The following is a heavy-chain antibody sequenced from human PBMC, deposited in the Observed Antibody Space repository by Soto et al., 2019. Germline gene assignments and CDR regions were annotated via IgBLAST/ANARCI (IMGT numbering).Heavy chain of an antibody. D-gene: IGHD2-15*01. J-gene: IGHJ5*02. CDR2: IYYSGST. CDR3: ARPYSWGWFDP. CDR1: GGSISSYY. Sequence: QVQLQESGPGLVKPSETLSLTCTVSGGSISSYYWSWIRQPPGKGLEWIGYIYYSGSTNYNPSLKSRVTISVATPKNPFSLKLSSVTAADTAVYYCARPYSWGWFDPWGQGTLVTVSA. V-gene: IGHV4-59*01.